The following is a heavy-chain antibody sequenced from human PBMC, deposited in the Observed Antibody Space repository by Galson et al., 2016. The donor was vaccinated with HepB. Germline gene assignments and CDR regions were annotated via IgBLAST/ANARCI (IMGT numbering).Heavy chain of an antibody. CDR2: IYYSGST. CDR1: GGSISSGGYY. Sequence: TLSLTCTVSGGSISSGGYYWSWIRQLPGKGLEWIGHIYYSGSTYYKPSLKSRVTISVDTSKNQFSLKLTSVTAADTAVYCCARVGWGVGYGNFDYWGQGTLVTVSS. CDR3: ARVGWGVGYGNFDY. J-gene: IGHJ4*02. V-gene: IGHV4-31*03. D-gene: IGHD5-12*01.